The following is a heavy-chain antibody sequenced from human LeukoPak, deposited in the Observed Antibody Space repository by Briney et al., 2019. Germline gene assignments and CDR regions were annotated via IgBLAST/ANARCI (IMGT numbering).Heavy chain of an antibody. Sequence: ASVKVSCKTSGYTFTSYYMHWVRQAPGQGLEWMGWVSPTSGGTNYAQKFQGRVTMTRDTSISTAYMELSRLTSDDTAMYYCARDLIAVTTRTYHNWFDPWGQGTLVTVSS. CDR2: VSPTSGGT. CDR3: ARDLIAVTTRTYHNWFDP. D-gene: IGHD4-17*01. CDR1: GYTFTSYY. V-gene: IGHV1-2*02. J-gene: IGHJ5*02.